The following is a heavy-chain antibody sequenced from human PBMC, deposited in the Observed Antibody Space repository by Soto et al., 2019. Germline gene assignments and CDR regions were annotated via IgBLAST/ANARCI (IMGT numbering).Heavy chain of an antibody. CDR3: ARDGLGGNSPGMDV. D-gene: IGHD2-21*02. V-gene: IGHV4-31*03. Sequence: PSETLSLPCPVSGCSISSGGYYWSWIRQHPGKGLEWIGYIYYSGSTYYNPSLKSRVTISVDTSKNQFSLKLSSVTAADTAVYYCARDGLGGNSPGMDVWGQGTTVTVSS. CDR2: IYYSGST. CDR1: GCSISSGGYY. J-gene: IGHJ6*02.